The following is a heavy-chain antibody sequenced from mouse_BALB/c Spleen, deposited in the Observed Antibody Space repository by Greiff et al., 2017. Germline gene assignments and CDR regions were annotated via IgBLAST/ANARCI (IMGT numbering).Heavy chain of an antibody. Sequence: QVQLQQSGAELVKPGASVKLSCKASGYTFTSYWMHWVNQRPGQGLEWIGAINPSNGRTNYTEKFKSKATLTVDNASSTAYMQLSSLTSEDSAVYYCARGGVRDYGGQGTSVTVSS. D-gene: IGHD2-2*01. J-gene: IGHJ4*01. CDR3: ARGGVRDY. CDR2: INPSNGRT. V-gene: IGHV1S81*02. CDR1: GYTFTSYW.